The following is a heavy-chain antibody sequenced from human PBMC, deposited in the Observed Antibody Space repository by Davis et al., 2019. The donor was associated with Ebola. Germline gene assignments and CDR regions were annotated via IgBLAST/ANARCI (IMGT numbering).Heavy chain of an antibody. Sequence: PGGSLRLSCTASGFTFGDYAMSWFRQAPGKGLEWVGFIRSKAYGGTIEYAASVKGRFTISRDDSKSIAYLQMNSLKTEDTAVYYCTRDVPEWELPAFDIWGQGTMVTVSS. CDR3: TRDVPEWELPAFDI. CDR2: IRSKAYGGTI. D-gene: IGHD1-26*01. V-gene: IGHV3-49*03. CDR1: GFTFGDYA. J-gene: IGHJ3*02.